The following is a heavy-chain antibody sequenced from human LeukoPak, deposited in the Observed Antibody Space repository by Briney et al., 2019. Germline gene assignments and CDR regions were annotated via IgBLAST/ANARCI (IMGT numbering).Heavy chain of an antibody. V-gene: IGHV4-59*08. D-gene: IGHD2-2*01. J-gene: IGHJ5*02. CDR2: IYYSGST. Sequence: SETLSLTCTVSGGSISSYYWSWIRQPPGKGLEWIGYIYYSGSTNYNPSLKSRVTISVDTSKNQFSLKLSSVTAADTAVYYCARAHHDWRLGYCSSTSCHQRFDPWGQGTLVTVSS. CDR3: ARAHHDWRLGYCSSTSCHQRFDP. CDR1: GGSISSYY.